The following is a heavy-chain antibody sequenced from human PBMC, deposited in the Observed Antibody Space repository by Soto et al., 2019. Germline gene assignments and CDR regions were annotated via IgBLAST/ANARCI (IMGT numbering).Heavy chain of an antibody. J-gene: IGHJ6*02. CDR1: GGSFSGYY. CDR2: INHSGST. Sequence: SETLSLTCAVYGGSFSGYYWSWIRQPPGKGLEWIGEINHSGSTNYNPSLKSRVTISVDTSKNQFSLKLSSVTAADTAVYYCARELDDYYYYGMDVWGQGTTVTVSS. V-gene: IGHV4-34*01. CDR3: ARELDDYYYYGMDV. D-gene: IGHD3-3*02.